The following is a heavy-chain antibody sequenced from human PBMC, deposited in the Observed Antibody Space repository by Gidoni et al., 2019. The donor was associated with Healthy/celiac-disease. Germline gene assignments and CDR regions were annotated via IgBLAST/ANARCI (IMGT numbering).Heavy chain of an antibody. J-gene: IGHJ4*02. CDR3: ARGGTVPYYSYY. D-gene: IGHD1-26*01. CDR2: IYYSGST. CDR1: GGSISSYY. Sequence: QVQLQESGPGLVKPSETLSLTCTVSGGSISSYYWSWIRQPPGKGLEWIGYIYYSGSTNYNPSLKSRVTISVDTSKNQFSLKLSSVTAADTAVYYCARGGTVPYYSYYWGQGTLVTVSS. V-gene: IGHV4-59*01.